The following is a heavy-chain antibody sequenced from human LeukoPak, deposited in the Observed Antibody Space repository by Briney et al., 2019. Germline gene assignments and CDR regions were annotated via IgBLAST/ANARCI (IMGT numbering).Heavy chain of an antibody. Sequence: ASVKVSCKASGGTFSSYAISWVRQAPGQGLEWMGLINLSGGSTNYAHQFQGRVTMTRDTSTSTVYMELSSLRSEDTAVYYCARGPSSGWYGWEDYWGQGTLVTVSS. J-gene: IGHJ4*02. CDR2: INLSGGST. V-gene: IGHV1-46*01. CDR1: GGTFSSYA. D-gene: IGHD6-19*01. CDR3: ARGPSSGWYGWEDY.